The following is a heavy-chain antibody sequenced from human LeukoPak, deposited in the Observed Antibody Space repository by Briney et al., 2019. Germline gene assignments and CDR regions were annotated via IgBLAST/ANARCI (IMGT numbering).Heavy chain of an antibody. CDR1: GGSISSSSYY. CDR2: IYYSGST. CDR3: ARQEPNQDFGVVIDY. J-gene: IGHJ4*02. Sequence: SETLSLTCTVSGGSISSSSYYWGWIRQPPGKGLEWIESIYYSGSTYYNPSLKSRVTISVDTSKNQFSLKLSSVTAADTAVYYCARQEPNQDFGVVIDYWGQGTLVTVSS. D-gene: IGHD3-3*01. V-gene: IGHV4-39*01.